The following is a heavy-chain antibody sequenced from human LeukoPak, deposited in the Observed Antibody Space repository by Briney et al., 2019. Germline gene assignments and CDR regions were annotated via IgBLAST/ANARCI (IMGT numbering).Heavy chain of an antibody. V-gene: IGHV3-23*01. CDR1: GFTFSDYY. CDR2: ISGSGGST. CDR3: ASVRRYYYDSSGYYEIFDY. D-gene: IGHD3-22*01. Sequence: PGGSLRLSCAASGFTFSDYYMSWIRQAPGKGLEWVSAISGSGGSTYYADSVKGRFTISRDNSKNTLYLQMNSLRAEDTAVYYCASVRRYYYDSSGYYEIFDYWGQGTLVTVSS. J-gene: IGHJ4*02.